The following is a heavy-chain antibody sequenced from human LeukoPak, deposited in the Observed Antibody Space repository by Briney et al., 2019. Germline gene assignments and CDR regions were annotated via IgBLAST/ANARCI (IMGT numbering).Heavy chain of an antibody. J-gene: IGHJ4*02. Sequence: GASVKVSCKPSGYTFTSFGISWVRQAPGQGLEWMGWIGAYNGDTNYAQKFRGRVTMTTDTSTSTAYMDLRSLRSDDTAVYYCTRDHCSGDNCPSFDYWGQGTLVTVSS. V-gene: IGHV1-18*04. D-gene: IGHD2-15*01. CDR3: TRDHCSGDNCPSFDY. CDR1: GYTFTSFG. CDR2: IGAYNGDT.